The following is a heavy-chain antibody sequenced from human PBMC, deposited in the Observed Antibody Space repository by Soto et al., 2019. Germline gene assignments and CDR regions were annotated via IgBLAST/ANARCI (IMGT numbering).Heavy chain of an antibody. CDR2: IIPIFGTA. CDR1: GGTFSTYT. D-gene: IGHD2-2*02. V-gene: IGHV1-69*13. Sequence: GASVKVSCKSSGGTFSTYTLAWVRQAPGQGLEWMGGIIPIFGTANYAQKFQGRVTITADESTSTAYMELSSLRSEDTAVYYCASCIVVVPAAIAYYYYGMDVWGQGTTVTVSS. J-gene: IGHJ6*02. CDR3: ASCIVVVPAAIAYYYYGMDV.